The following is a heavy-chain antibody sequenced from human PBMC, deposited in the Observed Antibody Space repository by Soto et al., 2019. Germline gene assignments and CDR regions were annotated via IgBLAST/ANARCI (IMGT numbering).Heavy chain of an antibody. V-gene: IGHV3-15*01. CDR2: IKTKLDGETT. CDR1: RFTFSTAW. D-gene: IGHD3-3*01. J-gene: IGHJ5*02. Sequence: PGGSLRLSCTGSRFTFSTAWLSWVRQAPGQGLEWVGRIKTKLDGETTAYAAPVKGRSSISRDDSKNTVYLHMNSLTAEDTAVYYCATVGEGSRNWFNPWGQGTRVTVSS. CDR3: ATVGEGSRNWFNP.